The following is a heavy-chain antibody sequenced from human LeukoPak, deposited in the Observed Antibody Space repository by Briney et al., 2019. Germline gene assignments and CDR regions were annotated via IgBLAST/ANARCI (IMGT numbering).Heavy chain of an antibody. Sequence: GGSLRLSCAASGFTFSSYEMNWVRQAPGKGLEWVSYISSSGSTIYYADSVKGRFAISRDNAKNSLCLQMNSLRAEDTAVYYCAELGITMIGGVWGKGTTVTISS. CDR1: GFTFSSYE. V-gene: IGHV3-48*03. CDR3: AELGITMIGGV. D-gene: IGHD3-10*02. CDR2: ISSSGSTI. J-gene: IGHJ6*04.